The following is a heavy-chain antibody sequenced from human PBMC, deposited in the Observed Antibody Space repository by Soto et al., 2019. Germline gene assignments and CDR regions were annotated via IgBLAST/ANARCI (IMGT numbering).Heavy chain of an antibody. J-gene: IGHJ5*02. V-gene: IGHV4-31*03. CDR3: ARSVFP. Sequence: SETQSLTCTVSGGSIISGGCYWNWIRQHPGKGLEWIGYIYYIGSTYYNPSLKSRVTISLDTSKNQFSLKLSSVTAADTAVYYCARSVFPWGQGTLVTVSS. CDR2: IYYIGST. CDR1: GGSIISGGCY.